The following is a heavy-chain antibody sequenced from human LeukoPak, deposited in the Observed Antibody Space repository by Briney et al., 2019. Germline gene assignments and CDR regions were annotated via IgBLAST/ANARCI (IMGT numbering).Heavy chain of an antibody. Sequence: GGAVSLPRAASGFTFPSYSMHGVRQPPAKGLAGVSSSSSSSNYKHYADLVKGRFTISRDNAKNPLHPPMNSLRPEDTAVYYCARDRITIFGVVESWGEGTLVTVSS. CDR2: SSSSSNYK. J-gene: IGHJ4*02. V-gene: IGHV3-21*04. CDR3: ARDRITIFGVVES. D-gene: IGHD3-3*01. CDR1: GFTFPSYS.